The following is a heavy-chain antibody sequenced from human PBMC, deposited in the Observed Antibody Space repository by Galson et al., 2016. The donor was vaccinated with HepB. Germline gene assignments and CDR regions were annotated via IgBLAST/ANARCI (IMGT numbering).Heavy chain of an antibody. J-gene: IGHJ2*01. CDR1: GGSISSGGSY. Sequence: TLSLTCTVSGGSISSGGSYWSWIRQHPGKGLEWIGYIYFSGTTDYNPSLKSRVTMSVDTSKNQFSLKMSSVTAADTAVYYCARAGNNYYDSSGYYYWYFDLWGRGTPVTVSS. CDR2: IYFSGTT. V-gene: IGHV4-31*03. D-gene: IGHD3-22*01. CDR3: ARAGNNYYDSSGYYYWYFDL.